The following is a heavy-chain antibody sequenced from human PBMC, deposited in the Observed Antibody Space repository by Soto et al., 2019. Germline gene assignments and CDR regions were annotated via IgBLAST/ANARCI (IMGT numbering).Heavy chain of an antibody. D-gene: IGHD3-3*01. J-gene: IGHJ6*02. CDR2: ISYDGSNK. Sequence: GGSLRLSCAASGFTFSSYAMHWVRQAPGKGLEWVAVISYDGSNKYYADSVKGRFTISRDNSKNTLYLQMNSLRAEDTAVYYCARDTIFGVVTGYYYYGMDVWGQGTTVTVSS. CDR3: ARDTIFGVVTGYYYYGMDV. CDR1: GFTFSSYA. V-gene: IGHV3-30-3*01.